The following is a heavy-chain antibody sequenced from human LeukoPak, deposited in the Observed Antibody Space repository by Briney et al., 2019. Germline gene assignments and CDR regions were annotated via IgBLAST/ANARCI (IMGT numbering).Heavy chain of an antibody. CDR2: INWNGGST. Sequence: PGGSLRLSCAASGFTFDDYGMSWVRQAPGKGLEWVSGINWNGGSTGYADSVKGRFTISRDNAKNSLYLHMNSLRAEDTAVYYCARRRAWVDYGDYGWYFDLWGRGTLAIVSS. CDR1: GFTFDDYG. CDR3: ARRRAWVDYGDYGWYFDL. D-gene: IGHD4-17*01. V-gene: IGHV3-20*04. J-gene: IGHJ2*01.